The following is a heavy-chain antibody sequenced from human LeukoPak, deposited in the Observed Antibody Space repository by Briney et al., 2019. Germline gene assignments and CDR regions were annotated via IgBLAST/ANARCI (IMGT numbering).Heavy chain of an antibody. J-gene: IGHJ5*02. D-gene: IGHD1-26*01. CDR2: IDKEKNSYATAS. Sequence: GSLRLSCAASGFTFSGSAIHWVRQSFGKGLEWIGHIDKEKNSYATASAYAVSVEGRFTVSRDDSKNMAILQMSGLKTEDTALYFCTRDSGTYNWLDPWGQGTLVTVSS. CDR1: GFTFSGSA. CDR3: TRDSGTYNWLDP. V-gene: IGHV3-73*01.